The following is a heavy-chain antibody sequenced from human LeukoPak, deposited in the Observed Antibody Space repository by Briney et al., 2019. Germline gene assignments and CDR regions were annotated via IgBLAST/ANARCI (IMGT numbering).Heavy chain of an antibody. CDR1: GLSFSNFA. CDR3: ARGLFYYHSGGPHPFDY. J-gene: IGHJ4*02. CDR2: ISLDGTLT. Sequence: GGSLRLSCAASGLSFSNFAMRWVRQAPGKGLEWVAVISLDGTLTYYADSVKGRFTISRDNSKNTLYLQMNSLRAEDTAVYHCARGLFYYHSGGPHPFDYWGQGTLVTVSS. D-gene: IGHD3-22*01. V-gene: IGHV3-30*03.